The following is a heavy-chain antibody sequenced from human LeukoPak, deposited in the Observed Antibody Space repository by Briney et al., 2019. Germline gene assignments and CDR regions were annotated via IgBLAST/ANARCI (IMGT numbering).Heavy chain of an antibody. J-gene: IGHJ4*02. CDR2: IYTSGST. D-gene: IGHD3-22*01. V-gene: IGHV4-4*07. CDR1: GGSISSYY. CDR3: ARANYDYYDSSGYHPALDY. Sequence: SETLSLTCTVSGGSISSYYWSWIRQPAGKGLEWIGRIYTSGSTNYNPSLKSRVTMSVDTSKNQFSLKLSSVTAADTAVYYCARANYDYYDSSGYHPALDYWGQGTLVTVSS.